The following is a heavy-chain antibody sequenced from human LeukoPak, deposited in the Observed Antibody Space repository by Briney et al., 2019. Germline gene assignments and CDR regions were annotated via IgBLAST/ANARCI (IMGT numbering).Heavy chain of an antibody. V-gene: IGHV4-4*07. Sequence: PAETPSLTCTVSGGSISSYYWSWIRQPAGKGLEWIGRIYTSGSTNYNPSLKSRVTMSVDTSKNQFSLKLSSVTAADTAVYYCARDGPWLYSSSWPPFDYWGQGAMVGVCS. CDR3: ARDGPWLYSSSWPPFDY. CDR2: IYTSGST. J-gene: IGHJ4*02. D-gene: IGHD6-13*01. CDR1: GGSISSYY.